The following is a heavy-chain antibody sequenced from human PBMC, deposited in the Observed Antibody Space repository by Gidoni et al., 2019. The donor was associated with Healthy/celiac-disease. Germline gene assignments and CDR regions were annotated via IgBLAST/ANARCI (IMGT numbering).Heavy chain of an antibody. J-gene: IGHJ6*02. D-gene: IGHD6-19*01. CDR2: IYPGDSDT. CDR1: GYSFTSYW. V-gene: IGHV5-51*03. Sequence: EVQLVQSGAQVKKPGESLKISCKCSGYSFTSYWIGWVRQMPGKGLEWMGIIYPGDSDTRYSPSFQGQVTISADKSISTAYLQWSSLKASDTAMYYCARVQWQVNYYYGMDVWGQGTTVTVSS. CDR3: ARVQWQVNYYYGMDV.